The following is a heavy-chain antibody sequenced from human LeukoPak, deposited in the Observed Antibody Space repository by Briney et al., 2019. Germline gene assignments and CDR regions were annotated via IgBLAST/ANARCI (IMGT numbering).Heavy chain of an antibody. D-gene: IGHD3-10*01. J-gene: IGHJ4*02. Sequence: SGGSLRLSCAASGFTFSSYAMSWVRQAPGKGLEWVSAISGSGGSTYYADSVKGRFTISRDNSKNTLYLQMNSLRAEDTAVYYCAKISNYYGSTDYWGQGTLVTVSS. V-gene: IGHV3-23*01. CDR1: GFTFSSYA. CDR3: AKISNYYGSTDY. CDR2: ISGSGGST.